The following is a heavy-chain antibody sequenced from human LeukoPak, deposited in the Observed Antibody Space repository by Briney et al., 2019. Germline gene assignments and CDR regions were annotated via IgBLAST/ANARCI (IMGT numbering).Heavy chain of an antibody. CDR2: IYYSGNT. J-gene: IGHJ4*02. V-gene: IGHV4-39*07. D-gene: IGHD3-22*01. CDR3: AREDYSSGYYFNY. Sequence: SETLSLTCTVSGDSIRRSNDYWGWIRQSPGKGLEWLGSIYYSGNTYYNPSLESRLTISVDTYNNQFSLKLTSVTAADTAVYYCAREDYSSGYYFNYWGQGTLVTVSS. CDR1: GDSIRRSNDY.